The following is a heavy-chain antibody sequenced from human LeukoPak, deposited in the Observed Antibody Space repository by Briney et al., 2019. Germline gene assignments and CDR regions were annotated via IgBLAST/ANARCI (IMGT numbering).Heavy chain of an antibody. CDR3: ATAGGYTRGWRFQH. Sequence: PSETLSLTCTVSGGSISSSSYYWGWIRQPPGKGLEWIGSIYYSGSTYYNPSLKSRVTISVDTSKNQFSLKLSSVTAADTAVYYCATAGGYTRGWRFQHWGQGTLVTVSS. CDR2: IYYSGST. V-gene: IGHV4-39*07. D-gene: IGHD5-12*01. CDR1: GGSISSSSYY. J-gene: IGHJ1*01.